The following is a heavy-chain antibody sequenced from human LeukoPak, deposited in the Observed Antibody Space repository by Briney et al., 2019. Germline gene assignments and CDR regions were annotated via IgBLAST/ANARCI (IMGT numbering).Heavy chain of an antibody. D-gene: IGHD3-22*01. V-gene: IGHV1-18*01. Sequence: ASVKVSCKASGYTFTSYGISWVRQAPGLGLEWMGWISAYNGNTNYAQKLQGRVTMTTDTSTSTAYMELRSLRSDDTAVYYCARAWDYYDSSGYLASDDAFDIWGQGTMVTVSS. CDR2: ISAYNGNT. CDR1: GYTFTSYG. J-gene: IGHJ3*02. CDR3: ARAWDYYDSSGYLASDDAFDI.